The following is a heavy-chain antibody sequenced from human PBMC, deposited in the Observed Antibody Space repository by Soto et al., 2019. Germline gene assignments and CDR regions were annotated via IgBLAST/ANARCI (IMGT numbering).Heavy chain of an antibody. CDR2: INAGNGNT. CDR3: ARALPLSIVVVPAAIAPIDGPFDP. Sequence: ASVKVSCKASGYTFTSYAMHWVRQAPGQRLEWMGWINAGNGNTKYSQKFQGRVTITRDTSASTAYMELSSLRSEDTAVYYCARALPLSIVVVPAAIAPIDGPFDPWGQGTLVTVSS. D-gene: IGHD2-2*01. V-gene: IGHV1-3*01. CDR1: GYTFTSYA. J-gene: IGHJ5*02.